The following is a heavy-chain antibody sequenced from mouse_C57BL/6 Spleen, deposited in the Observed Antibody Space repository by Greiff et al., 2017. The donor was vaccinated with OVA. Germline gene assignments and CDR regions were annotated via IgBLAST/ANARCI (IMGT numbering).Heavy chain of an antibody. CDR3: AREERNSYYFDY. V-gene: IGHV1-55*01. Sequence: QVQLQQPGAELVKPGASVKMSCKASGYTFTSYWITWVKQRPGQGLEWIGDIYPGSGSTNYNEKFKSKATLTVDTSSSTAYMQLSSLTSEDSAVYYCAREERNSYYFDYWGQGTTLTVSS. CDR2: IYPGSGST. J-gene: IGHJ2*01. CDR1: GYTFTSYW.